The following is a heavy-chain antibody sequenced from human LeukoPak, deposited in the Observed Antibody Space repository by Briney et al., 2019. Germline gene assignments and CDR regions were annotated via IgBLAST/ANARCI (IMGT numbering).Heavy chain of an antibody. CDR2: ISSSGSTI. CDR1: GFTFSNYY. CDR3: ARGLEGVAARQYYFDY. Sequence: GRSLRLTCAASGFTFSNYYMSWIRQAPGKGLEWVSYISSSGSTIYYADSVKGRFTISSDNAKNSLYLQMNGLRAEDTAVYHCARGLEGVAARQYYFDYWGQGTLVTVSS. J-gene: IGHJ4*02. D-gene: IGHD6-6*01. V-gene: IGHV3-11*01.